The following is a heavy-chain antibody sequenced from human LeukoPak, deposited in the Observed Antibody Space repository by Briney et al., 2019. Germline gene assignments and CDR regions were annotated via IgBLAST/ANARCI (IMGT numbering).Heavy chain of an antibody. V-gene: IGHV1-2*02. CDR1: GYTFTGYY. D-gene: IGHD5-18*01. Sequence: GASVKVSCKASGYTFTGYYMHWVRQAPGQGLEWMGWINPNSGGTNYAQKFQGRVTMTRDTSISTAYMELSRLRSDDTAVYYCARVGVDTAMAPRFDYWGQGTLVTVSS. J-gene: IGHJ4*02. CDR2: INPNSGGT. CDR3: ARVGVDTAMAPRFDY.